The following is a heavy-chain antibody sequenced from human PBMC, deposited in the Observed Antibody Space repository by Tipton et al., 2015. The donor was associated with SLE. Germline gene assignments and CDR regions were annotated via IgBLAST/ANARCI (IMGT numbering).Heavy chain of an antibody. J-gene: IGHJ4*02. CDR2: IYHSGST. CDR1: GGSISRINW. V-gene: IGHV4-4*02. D-gene: IGHD3-16*02. Sequence: GLVKPSETLSLTCTVSGGSISRINWWSWVRQPPGKGLEWIGEIYHSGSTHYNPSLKSRVTISVDTSKNQFSLKLSSVTAADTAVYYCARAPFGAIWGSYRTAGSFDYWGQGTLVTVSS. CDR3: ARAPFGAIWGSYRTAGSFDY.